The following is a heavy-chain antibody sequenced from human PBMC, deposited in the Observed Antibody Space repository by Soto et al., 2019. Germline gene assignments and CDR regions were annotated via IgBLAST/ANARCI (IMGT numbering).Heavy chain of an antibody. V-gene: IGHV4-31*03. Sequence: QVQLQESGPGLVKPSQTLSLTCTVSGGSISSGGYYWSWIRQHPGKGLEWIGYIYYSGRTYHNPSLKSRITISVDMSKNQFSLKLSSVTAADTAVYYCARAGAVNWFDPWGQGTLVTVSS. J-gene: IGHJ5*02. CDR2: IYYSGRT. CDR3: ARAGAVNWFDP. CDR1: GGSISSGGYY.